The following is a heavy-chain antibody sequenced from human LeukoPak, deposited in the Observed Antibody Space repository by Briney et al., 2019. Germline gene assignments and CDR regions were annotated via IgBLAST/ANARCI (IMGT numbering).Heavy chain of an antibody. V-gene: IGHV1-18*01. CDR1: GYTFTSYG. CDR3: ARDRPLAYCGGDCYPGGAYYYYGMDV. J-gene: IGHJ6*02. Sequence: ASVKVSCKASGYTFTSYGISWVRQAPGQGLEWMGWISAYNGNTNYAQKLQGRVTMTTDTSTSTAYMELRSLRSDDTAVYYCARDRPLAYCGGDCYPGGAYYYYGMDVWGQGTTVTVSS. D-gene: IGHD2-21*02. CDR2: ISAYNGNT.